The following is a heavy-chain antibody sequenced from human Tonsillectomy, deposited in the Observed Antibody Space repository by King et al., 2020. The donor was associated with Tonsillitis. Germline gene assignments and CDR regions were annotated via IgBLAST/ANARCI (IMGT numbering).Heavy chain of an antibody. CDR1: GFTFSNAW. CDR2: IKSKTDGGTP. J-gene: IGHJ4*02. CDR3: TTRGKIGYCSSTSCYTDY. D-gene: IGHD2-2*02. V-gene: IGHV3-15*01. Sequence: VQLVESGGGLVKPGGSLRLSCAASGFTFSNAWMSWVRQAPGKGLEWVGRIKSKTDGGTPDYAAPVKGRFTISRDDSKNTLYLQMNSLKTADTAVYYCTTRGKIGYCSSTSCYTDYWGQGTLVTVSS.